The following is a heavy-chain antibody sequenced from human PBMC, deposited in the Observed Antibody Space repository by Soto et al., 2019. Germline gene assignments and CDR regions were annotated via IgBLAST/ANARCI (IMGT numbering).Heavy chain of an antibody. CDR1: GGSIISGDYY. D-gene: IGHD6-19*01. J-gene: IGHJ4*02. V-gene: IGHV4-30-4*01. CDR2: IYYSGDT. Sequence: SSETLSLTCPVSGGSIISGDYYWSWIRQTPGKGLEWIGYIYYSGDTNYNPSLKSRVIISVDTSKNQFSLKLSSVTAADTAMYYCARLYSSGWFPVDYWGQGTLVTVSS. CDR3: ARLYSSGWFPVDY.